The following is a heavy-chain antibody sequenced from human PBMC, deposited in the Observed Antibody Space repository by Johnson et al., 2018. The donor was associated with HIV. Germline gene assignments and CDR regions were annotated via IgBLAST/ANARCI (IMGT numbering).Heavy chain of an antibody. Sequence: VQLVESGGRVVRPGGSLRLSCAASGFTFDDYGMTWVRQAPGKGLEWVSGIDWNGGGQAYAASVKGRFTISRDTSENTLYLQMNSLRAEDTAVYYCARLDTSRRDAFDIWGQGTMVTVSS. V-gene: IGHV3-20*04. CDR3: ARLDTSRRDAFDI. J-gene: IGHJ3*02. CDR1: GFTFDDYG. CDR2: IDWNGGGQ.